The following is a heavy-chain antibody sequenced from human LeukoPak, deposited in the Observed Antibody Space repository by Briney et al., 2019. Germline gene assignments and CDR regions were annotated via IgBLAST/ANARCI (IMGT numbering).Heavy chain of an antibody. Sequence: SETLSLTCTVSGVSISSSNSYWDWIRQPPGKGLEWIGSIYYSGNTYYNASLKSRVTISIDTSANLFSLKLNSVTAADTAFYFCARQTGSGLFILPGGQGTLVTVSS. CDR2: IYYSGNT. J-gene: IGHJ4*02. CDR1: GVSISSSNSY. CDR3: ARQTGSGLFILP. V-gene: IGHV4-39*01. D-gene: IGHD3-10*01.